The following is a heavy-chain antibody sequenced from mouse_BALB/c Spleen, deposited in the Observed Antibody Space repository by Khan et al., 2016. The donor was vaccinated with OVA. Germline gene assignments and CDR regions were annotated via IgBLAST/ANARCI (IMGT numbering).Heavy chain of an antibody. CDR1: GYTFTDCA. V-gene: IGHV1S137*01. CDR2: ISTNSGDA. J-gene: IGHJ3*01. D-gene: IGHD4-1*01. Sequence: QVQLKESGAELVRPGVSVKISCKASGYTFTDCAMHWVKQRPAKSLEWIGVISTNSGDADYTQKFQGKASMTVDSSSSTVYMELASLTAEDSAIYYCVRGGTFAYWGQGTLVTVSA. CDR3: VRGGTFAY.